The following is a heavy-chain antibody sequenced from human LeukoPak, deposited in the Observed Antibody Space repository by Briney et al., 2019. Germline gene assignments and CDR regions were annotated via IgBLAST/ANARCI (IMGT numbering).Heavy chain of an antibody. D-gene: IGHD7-27*01. CDR1: KFTLSDFW. Sequence: PGGSLRLSCAASKFTLSDFWMSWVRQAPGKGLEWAANINQDGSDKNYVDSVKGRFTISRDNAKNTLYLQMNSLRAEDTAVYYCTKDLTGEVDYWGQGTLVTVSS. V-gene: IGHV3-7*01. CDR2: INQDGSDK. J-gene: IGHJ4*02. CDR3: TKDLTGEVDY.